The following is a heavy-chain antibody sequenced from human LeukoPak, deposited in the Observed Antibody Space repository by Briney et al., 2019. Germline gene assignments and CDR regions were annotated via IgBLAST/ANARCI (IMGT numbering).Heavy chain of an antibody. D-gene: IGHD6-6*01. V-gene: IGHV5-51*01. CDR1: GYSFTSYW. J-gene: IGHJ4*02. CDR2: IYPGDSET. CDR3: ARGTFSSSSSWYFDY. Sequence: GESLKISCKGSGYSFTSYWIGWVRQMPGKGLEWMGIIYPGDSETRYSPSFQGQVTISADKSISTAYLQWSSLKASDTAMYYCARGTFSSSSSWYFDYWGQGTLVTVSS.